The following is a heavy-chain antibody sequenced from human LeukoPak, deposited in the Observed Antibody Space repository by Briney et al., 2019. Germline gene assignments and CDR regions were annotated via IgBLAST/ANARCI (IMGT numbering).Heavy chain of an antibody. Sequence: GGSLRLSCAASGFTFDDYVMHWVRQAPGKGLEWVSGISWNSGIIGYADSVKGRFTTSRDNAKNSLYLQMNSLRPEDTALYYCTKDSVAMVTTSDYWGQGTLVTVSS. CDR1: GFTFDDYV. CDR3: TKDSVAMVTTSDY. J-gene: IGHJ4*02. V-gene: IGHV3-9*01. D-gene: IGHD5-18*01. CDR2: ISWNSGII.